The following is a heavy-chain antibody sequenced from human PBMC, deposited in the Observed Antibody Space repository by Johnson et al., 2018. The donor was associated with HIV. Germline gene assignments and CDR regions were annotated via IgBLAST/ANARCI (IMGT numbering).Heavy chain of an antibody. J-gene: IGHJ3*02. V-gene: IGHV3-66*01. CDR3: ARAPGFSRAFDI. CDR1: GFTVSSNY. Sequence: EVQLVESGGDLVQPGGSLRLSCAVSGFTVSSNYITWVRQAPGKGLEWISVIYSGGDTYYADSVKGRFTISRDDSKNTLYLQMNRLTAEDTAVYYCARAPGFSRAFDIWGQGTMVTVSS. D-gene: IGHD3-10*01. CDR2: IYSGGDT.